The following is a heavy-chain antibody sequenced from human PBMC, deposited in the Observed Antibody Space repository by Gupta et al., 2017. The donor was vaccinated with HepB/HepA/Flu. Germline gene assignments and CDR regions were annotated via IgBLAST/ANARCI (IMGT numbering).Heavy chain of an antibody. V-gene: IGHV3-23*01. CDR1: GFTFSSYA. Sequence: DVQLLESGGGLIQPGGSLRLSCAASGFTFSSYAMSWVRQAPGKGLEWVSDISGSGSRRDYADSVKGRFTISRDNSKNTLYLQMTSLRAEDTAVYSCAKELSFSPWNPFDSGGQGTLVTVSS. J-gene: IGHJ4*02. CDR2: ISGSGSRR. CDR3: AKELSFSPWNPFDS. D-gene: IGHD3-16*01.